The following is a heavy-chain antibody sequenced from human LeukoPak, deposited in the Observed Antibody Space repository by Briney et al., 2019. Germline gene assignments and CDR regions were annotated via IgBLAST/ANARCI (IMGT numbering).Heavy chain of an antibody. CDR3: APRVVGSAPFDY. Sequence: GGTLRLSCAASGFTFSSYGMSWVRQAPGKGLEWVSAISGSGGSTYYADSVKGRFTISRDNSKNTLYLQMNSLRAEDTAVYYCAPRVVGSAPFDYWGQGTLVTVSS. J-gene: IGHJ4*02. D-gene: IGHD2-15*01. CDR2: ISGSGGST. CDR1: GFTFSSYG. V-gene: IGHV3-23*01.